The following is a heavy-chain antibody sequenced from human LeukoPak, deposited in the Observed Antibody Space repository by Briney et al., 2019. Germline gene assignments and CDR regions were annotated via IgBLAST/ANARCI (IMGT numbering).Heavy chain of an antibody. D-gene: IGHD5-24*01. Sequence: GGSLRLSCAASGFTFSSYEMNWVRQAPGKGLEWVSYISSSGSTIYYADSVKGRFTISRDNAKNSLYLQMNSLRAEDTAVYYCARVGGYNHFDYWGQGTLVTVSS. CDR2: ISSSGSTI. J-gene: IGHJ4*02. V-gene: IGHV3-48*03. CDR1: GFTFSSYE. CDR3: ARVGGYNHFDY.